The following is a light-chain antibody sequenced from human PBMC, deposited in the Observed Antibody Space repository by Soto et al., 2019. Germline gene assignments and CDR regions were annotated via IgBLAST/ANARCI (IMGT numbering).Light chain of an antibody. V-gene: IGKV1-5*01. Sequence: DIQMTQSPSTLSASVGDRVTITCRASQSISSWLAWYQQKPGKAPKPLIYDASSLESGVPSRFSGSGSGTEFTLTISSLQPDDFATYYCQQYNSYSEACGQGTELDIK. CDR3: QQYNSYSEA. CDR1: QSISSW. J-gene: IGKJ1*01. CDR2: DAS.